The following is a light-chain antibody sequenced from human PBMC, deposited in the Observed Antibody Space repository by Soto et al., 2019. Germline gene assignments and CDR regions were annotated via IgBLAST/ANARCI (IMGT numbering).Light chain of an antibody. Sequence: QSGLTQPASVSGSPGQSITISWTATSSDVGGYNYVSWFQHHPAKAPKLIIYDVTIRPSGFSNPFSDSKSGNTASLPISGLQPEDEADYYGSSYTTSNARQIVFGTGTKVTLL. CDR1: SSDVGGYNY. CDR2: DVT. V-gene: IGLV2-14*03. J-gene: IGLJ1*01. CDR3: SSYTTSNARQIV.